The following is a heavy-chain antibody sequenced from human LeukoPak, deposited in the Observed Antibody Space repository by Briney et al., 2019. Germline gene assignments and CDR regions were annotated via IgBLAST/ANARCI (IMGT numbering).Heavy chain of an antibody. J-gene: IGHJ3*02. CDR3: AKDRLTMVRGVMVFGAFDI. Sequence: GGSLRLSCAASGFTFSSYAMSWDRQAPGKGLEWVSAISGSGGSTYYADSVKGRFTISRDNSKNTLYLQMNSLRAEDTAVYYCAKDRLTMVRGVMVFGAFDIWGQGTMVTVSS. V-gene: IGHV3-23*01. CDR1: GFTFSSYA. D-gene: IGHD3-10*01. CDR2: ISGSGGST.